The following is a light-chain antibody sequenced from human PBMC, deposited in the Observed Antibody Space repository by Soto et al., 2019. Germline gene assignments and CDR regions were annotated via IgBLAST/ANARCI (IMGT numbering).Light chain of an antibody. CDR1: ESVTSF. CDR3: QQRSDWPRT. Sequence: EIVLTQSPATLSLSPGERATLSCRASESVTSFLAWYKQKTGKAPRLLIYDASKRATGISARFSGSGSGTDFTLTISSLEPEDFAVYYCQQRSDWPRTFGQGTKVDIK. CDR2: DAS. J-gene: IGKJ1*01. V-gene: IGKV3-11*01.